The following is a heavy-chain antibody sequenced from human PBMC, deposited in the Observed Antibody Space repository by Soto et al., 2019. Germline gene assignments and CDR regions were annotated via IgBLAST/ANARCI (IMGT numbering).Heavy chain of an antibody. J-gene: IGHJ6*03. CDR3: AKGSSSTQFLNYYFYHMDV. D-gene: IGHD2-2*01. V-gene: IGHV3-23*01. CDR2: IGGSCAYT. Sequence: LLESGGGLVQPGGSLRLSCVASGLSFPNYAMNWVRQAPGKGLEWVSGIGGSCAYTYYADSVKGWFTISRDNSKNTVYLQMNSLRGEDTAVYYCAKGSSSTQFLNYYFYHMDVWGKGTTVSVSS. CDR1: GLSFPNYA.